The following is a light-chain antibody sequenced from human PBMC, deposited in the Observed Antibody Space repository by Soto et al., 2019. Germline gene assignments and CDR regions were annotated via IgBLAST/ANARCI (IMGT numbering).Light chain of an antibody. J-gene: IGKJ4*01. CDR2: RAS. CDR1: QGVSSW. CDR3: QQADRLPLT. Sequence: DIQMTQSPSSVSASVGDRVTVTCRASQGVSSWLAWYQQKPGKTPSLLIYRASSLQSGVPSRFSGSGSGTDFTLTISSLQPEDFATYYCQQADRLPLTFGGGTKVDIK. V-gene: IGKV1D-12*01.